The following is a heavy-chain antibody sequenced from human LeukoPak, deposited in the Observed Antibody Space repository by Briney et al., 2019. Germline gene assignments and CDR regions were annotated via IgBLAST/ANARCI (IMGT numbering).Heavy chain of an antibody. CDR3: ARGNVLLWFGEPDS. Sequence: GGSLRLSCAASGFTFSSYAMHWVRQAPGKGLEWVAVISYDGSNKYYADSVKGRFTISRDNSKNTLYLQMNSLRAEDTAVYYCARGNVLLWFGEPDSWGQGTLVTVSS. CDR1: GFTFSSYA. J-gene: IGHJ4*02. V-gene: IGHV3-30*04. D-gene: IGHD3-10*01. CDR2: ISYDGSNK.